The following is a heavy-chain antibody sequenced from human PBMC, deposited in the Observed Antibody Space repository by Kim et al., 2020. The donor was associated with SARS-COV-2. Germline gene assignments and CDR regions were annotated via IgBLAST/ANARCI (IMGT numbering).Heavy chain of an antibody. CDR1: GYTFTSYY. D-gene: IGHD2-2*01. CDR2: INPSGGST. Sequence: ASVKVSCKASGYTFTSYYMHWVRQAPGQGLEWMGIINPSGGSTSYAQKFQGRVTMTRDTSTSTVYMELSSLRSEDTAVYYCARGWFSLYQLPHFWFDPWGQGTLVTVSS. J-gene: IGHJ5*02. V-gene: IGHV1-46*01. CDR3: ARGWFSLYQLPHFWFDP.